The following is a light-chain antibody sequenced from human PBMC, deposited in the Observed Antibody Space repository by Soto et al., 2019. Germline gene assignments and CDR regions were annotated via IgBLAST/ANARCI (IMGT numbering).Light chain of an antibody. CDR1: QSVLYSSNNKNY. CDR3: QQYYKTPPT. J-gene: IGKJ3*01. CDR2: WAS. V-gene: IGKV4-1*01. Sequence: DIVMTQSPDSLAVSLGERATINCKSSQSVLYSSNNKNYVAWYQQKPGQPPKLLIYWASTREYGVPDRFSGSGSGTDFTLTSSSLQAEDVAVYYCQQYYKTPPTFGPGTKVDIK.